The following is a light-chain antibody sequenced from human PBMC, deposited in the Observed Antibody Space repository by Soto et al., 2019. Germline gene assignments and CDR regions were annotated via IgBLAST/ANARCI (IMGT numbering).Light chain of an antibody. CDR3: QQFGTSPYT. CDR2: GAS. CDR1: QSVSTSY. V-gene: IGKV3-20*01. Sequence: EIVLTQSPGTLSVSPGERATLSCRASQSVSTSYLAWYQQKPGQAPRLLIHGASSRASGIPDRFSGSGSGTDFTLTISRLEPEDFAVYYCQQFGTSPYTFCQGTKVDIK. J-gene: IGKJ2*01.